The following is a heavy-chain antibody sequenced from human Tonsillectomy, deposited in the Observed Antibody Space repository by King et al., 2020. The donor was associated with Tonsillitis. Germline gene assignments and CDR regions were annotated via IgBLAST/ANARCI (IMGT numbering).Heavy chain of an antibody. J-gene: IGHJ4*02. D-gene: IGHD1-26*01. Sequence: QLVQSGSELKQPGASVKVSCKASGYTFTNYAMNWVRQAPGQGLEWMGWINTNTGNPTYAQGFTGRFVFSLDTSVNTAYLQISSLKAEDTAIYYCARDTIPSGSFSDIDYWGQGTLVTVSS. CDR3: ARDTIPSGSFSDIDY. CDR1: GYTFTNYA. CDR2: INTNTGNP. V-gene: IGHV7-4-1*02.